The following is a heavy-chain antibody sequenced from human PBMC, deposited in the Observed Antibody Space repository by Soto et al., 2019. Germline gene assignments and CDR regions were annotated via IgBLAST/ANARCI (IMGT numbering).Heavy chain of an antibody. CDR2: ISYDGSNK. CDR1: GFTFSSYG. J-gene: IGHJ4*02. CDR3: ARVPHYDFWSGYFDY. Sequence: GGSLRLSCAASGFTFSSYGMHWVRQAPGKGLEWVAVISYDGSNKYYADSVKGRFTISRDNSKNTLYLQMNSLRAEDTAVYYCARVPHYDFWSGYFDYWGQGTLVTVSS. V-gene: IGHV3-30*03. D-gene: IGHD3-3*01.